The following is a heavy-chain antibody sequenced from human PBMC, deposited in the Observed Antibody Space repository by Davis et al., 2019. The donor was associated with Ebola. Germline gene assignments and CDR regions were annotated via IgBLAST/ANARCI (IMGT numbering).Heavy chain of an antibody. V-gene: IGHV1-2*06. Sequence: SVTVSCQDSRYNFTHHNRHRMRHAPGQGLEWWGRVILKSGATNYAQKYQGRVTMTRDTSISTVYMELRSLRYDDTADYYCARGHNYAHEYWGQGTLVTVSS. CDR3: ARGHNYAHEY. CDR2: VILKSGAT. J-gene: IGHJ4*02. D-gene: IGHD4-11*01. CDR1: RYNFTHHN.